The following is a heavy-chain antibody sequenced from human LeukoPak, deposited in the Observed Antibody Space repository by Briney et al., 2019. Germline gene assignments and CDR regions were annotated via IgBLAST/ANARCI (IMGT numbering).Heavy chain of an antibody. V-gene: IGHV3-33*08. CDR3: ASNYYDSSGYYSLFDY. Sequence: GGSLRLSCAASGFTFRNYGMHWVRQAPGKGLEWVAVIWYDGSNKYYADSVKGRFTISRDNSKNTLYLQMNSLRAEDTAVYYCASNYYDSSGYYSLFDYWGQGTLVTVSS. CDR1: GFTFRNYG. CDR2: IWYDGSNK. J-gene: IGHJ4*02. D-gene: IGHD3-22*01.